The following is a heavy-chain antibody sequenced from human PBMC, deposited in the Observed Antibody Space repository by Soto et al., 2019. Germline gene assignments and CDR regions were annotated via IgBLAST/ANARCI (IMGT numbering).Heavy chain of an antibody. CDR2: IKSKTDGGTT. CDR1: GLTFSNAW. J-gene: IGHJ5*02. D-gene: IGHD2-2*01. Sequence: GGSLRLSCAASGLTFSNAWMSWVRQAPGKGLEWVGRIKSKTDGGTTDYAAPLKCRFTISSDDSNNTLYLQMNSLKTEDTAVYYCTTEGVVVPAAMAPFDPWGQGTLVTVSP. CDR3: TTEGVVVPAAMAPFDP. V-gene: IGHV3-15*01.